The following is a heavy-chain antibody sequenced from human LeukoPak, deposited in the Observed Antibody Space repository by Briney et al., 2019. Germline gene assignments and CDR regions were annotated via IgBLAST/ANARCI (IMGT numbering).Heavy chain of an antibody. V-gene: IGHV1-18*01. J-gene: IGHJ5*02. CDR3: ARGYYYDSSGYYLRFDP. CDR1: GYTFTSYG. CDR2: ISAYNGNT. Sequence: ASVKVSCKASGYTFTSYGIRWVRQAPGQGLEWMGWISAYNGNTNYAQKLQGRVTMTTDTSTSTAYMELRSLRSDDTAVYYCARGYYYDSSGYYLRFDPWGQGTLVTVSS. D-gene: IGHD3-22*01.